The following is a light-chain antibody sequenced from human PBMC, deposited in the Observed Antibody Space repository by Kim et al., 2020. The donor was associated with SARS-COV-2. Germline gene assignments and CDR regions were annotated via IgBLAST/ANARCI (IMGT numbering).Light chain of an antibody. CDR3: QQRSNWPSFT. J-gene: IGKJ3*01. CDR2: DAS. Sequence: PGERATLSCRASQSVSSYLAWYQQKPGQAPRLLIYDASNRATGIPARFSGSGSGTDFTLTISSLEPEDFAVYYCQQRSNWPSFTFGPGTKVDIK. V-gene: IGKV3-11*01. CDR1: QSVSSY.